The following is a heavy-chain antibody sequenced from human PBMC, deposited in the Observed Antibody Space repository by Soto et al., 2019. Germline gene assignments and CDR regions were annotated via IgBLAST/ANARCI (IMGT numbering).Heavy chain of an antibody. CDR3: ASYSFKQFDC. CDR2: ISSSSSTI. Sequence: PGGSLRLSCAASGFTFSSYSMNWVRQAPGKGLEWVSYISSSSSTIYYTDSVKGRFTISRDNAKNSLYLQMNSLRDEDTAVYYCASYSFKQFDCWGQGTLVTVYS. V-gene: IGHV3-48*02. D-gene: IGHD5-18*01. J-gene: IGHJ4*02. CDR1: GFTFSSYS.